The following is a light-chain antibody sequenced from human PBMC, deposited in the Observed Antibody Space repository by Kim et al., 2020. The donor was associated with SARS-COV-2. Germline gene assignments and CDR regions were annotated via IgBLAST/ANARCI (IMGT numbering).Light chain of an antibody. Sequence: QSITISCTGTSNDVGGYNHVSWYQQHVGEAPKLMIYEVNKRPSGVSDRFSGSKSGNTASLTISGLQAEDEADYYCCSYAGSRTLVVFGGGTQLTVL. CDR2: EVN. J-gene: IGLJ2*01. CDR3: CSYAGSRTLVV. V-gene: IGLV2-23*02. CDR1: SNDVGGYNH.